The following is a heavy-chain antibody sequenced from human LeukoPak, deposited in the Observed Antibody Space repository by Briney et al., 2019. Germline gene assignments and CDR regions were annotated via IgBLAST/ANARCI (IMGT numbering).Heavy chain of an antibody. V-gene: IGHV3-7*01. Sequence: GGSRRLSCAASGFTFSNYWMSWVRQAPGKGLEWVANIKQDGSEIYYVYSVKGRFTISRDNAKKSLYLQMDSLRAEDTAVYYYASLEWGGSFQHWGQGTLVTVSS. CDR2: IKQDGSEI. CDR3: ASLEWGGSFQH. CDR1: GFTFSNYW. J-gene: IGHJ1*01. D-gene: IGHD3-3*01.